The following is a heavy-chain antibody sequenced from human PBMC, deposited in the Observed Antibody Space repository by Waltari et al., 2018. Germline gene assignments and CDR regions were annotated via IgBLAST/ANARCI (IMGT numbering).Heavy chain of an antibody. J-gene: IGHJ4*02. CDR2: FYYSGGP. CDR1: GASIYSHY. Sequence: QVQLQESGPGLVKPSETLSLTCSVSGASIYSHYWSWIRQPPGKGLEWLGSFYYSGGPTYNPSLQGRVSISLHTSKNEVSLKLTSVTAADTAVYYCARSTSGYYSPFDSWGQGTLVTVSS. CDR3: ARSTSGYYSPFDS. V-gene: IGHV4-59*08. D-gene: IGHD3-22*01.